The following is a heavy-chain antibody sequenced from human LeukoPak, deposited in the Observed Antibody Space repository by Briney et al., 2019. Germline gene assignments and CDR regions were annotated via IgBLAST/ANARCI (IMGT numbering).Heavy chain of an antibody. CDR1: GFTFSSYA. D-gene: IGHD3-16*02. J-gene: IGHJ6*02. CDR2: ISYDGSNK. Sequence: GGSLRLSCAASGFTFSSYAMPWVRQAPGKGLEWVAVISYDGSNKYYADSVKGRFTISRDNSKNTLYLQMNSLGAEDTAVYYCARVMITFGGVIVINSYYYGMDVWGQGTTVTVSS. V-gene: IGHV3-30-3*01. CDR3: ARVMITFGGVIVINSYYYGMDV.